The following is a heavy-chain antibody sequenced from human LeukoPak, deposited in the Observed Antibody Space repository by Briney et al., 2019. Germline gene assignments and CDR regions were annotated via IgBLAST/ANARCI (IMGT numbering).Heavy chain of an antibody. CDR1: GFIVSSNY. CDR3: ARDGYSAEYFQH. Sequence: GGSLRLSCAASGFIVSSNYMSWVRQAPGEGLDWVSIIYSGGSTFYADSVKGRFTISRDNSKNTLYLQVNSLRAEDTAVYYCARDGYSAEYFQHWGQGTLVTVSS. CDR2: IYSGGST. D-gene: IGHD5-24*01. J-gene: IGHJ1*01. V-gene: IGHV3-53*01.